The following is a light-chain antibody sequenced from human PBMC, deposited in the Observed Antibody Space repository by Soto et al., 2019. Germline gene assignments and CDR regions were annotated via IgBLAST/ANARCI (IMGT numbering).Light chain of an antibody. J-gene: IGKJ5*01. CDR1: QSVSSY. CDR2: DAS. CDR3: QQYNSWPPIT. Sequence: EIVLTQSPGTLSLSPVERATLSCRASQSVSSYLAWYQQKPGQAPRLLIYDASTRATGIPDRFSGGGSGTEFTLTISSLQSEDFVVYYCQQYNSWPPITFGHGTRLEIK. V-gene: IGKV3-15*01.